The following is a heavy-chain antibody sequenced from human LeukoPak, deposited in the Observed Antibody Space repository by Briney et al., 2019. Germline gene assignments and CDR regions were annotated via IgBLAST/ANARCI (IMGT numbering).Heavy chain of an antibody. Sequence: GGSLRLSCAASGFTFSSYGMHWVRQAPGKGLEWVAVISYDGSNKYYADSVKGRFTISRDNSKNMLYLQMNSLRAEDTAVYYCTTRTQNLRYFDYWGQGTLVTVSS. CDR1: GFTFSSYG. CDR3: TTRTQNLRYFDY. V-gene: IGHV3-30*03. CDR2: ISYDGSNK. J-gene: IGHJ4*02. D-gene: IGHD3-9*01.